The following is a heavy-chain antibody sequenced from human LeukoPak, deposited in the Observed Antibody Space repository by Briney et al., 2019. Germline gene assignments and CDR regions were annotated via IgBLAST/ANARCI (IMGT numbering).Heavy chain of an antibody. D-gene: IGHD3-10*01. CDR1: GFTFSSYE. Sequence: GGSLRLSCAASGFTFSSYEMNWVRQAPGKGLEWVSYISSSGSTIYYADSVKGRYTISRDNAKNSLYLQMNSLRAEDTAIYYCARGAATNLWPSDYWGQGTLVTVSS. J-gene: IGHJ4*02. V-gene: IGHV3-48*03. CDR2: ISSSGSTI. CDR3: ARGAATNLWPSDY.